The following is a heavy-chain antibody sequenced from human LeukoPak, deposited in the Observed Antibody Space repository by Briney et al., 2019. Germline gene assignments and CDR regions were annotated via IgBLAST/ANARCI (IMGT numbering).Heavy chain of an antibody. CDR2: ISGSGGST. V-gene: IGHV3-23*01. D-gene: IGHD4-17*01. J-gene: IGHJ4*02. CDR1: GFTFSSYA. Sequence: GGSLRLSCAASGFTFSSYAMSWVRQAPGKGLEWVSAISGSGGSTYYADSVKGRFTISRDNSKNTLYLQMNSLRAEDTAVYYCAKVGYGDYVPYLAKLDYRGQGTLVTVSS. CDR3: AKVGYGDYVPYLAKLDY.